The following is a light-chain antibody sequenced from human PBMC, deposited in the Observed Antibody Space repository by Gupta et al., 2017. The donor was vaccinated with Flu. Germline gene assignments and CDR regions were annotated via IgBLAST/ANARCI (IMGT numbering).Light chain of an antibody. Sequence: ISCTGTSSDIGSYNRVSWYHQPPGTAPKLMIYEVSNRPSGVPTRFSGSKSGNTASLTISGLQAEDEADYYCSSYTSSSTYVFGTGTKVTVL. CDR1: SSDIGSYNR. CDR3: SSYTSSSTYV. J-gene: IGLJ1*01. CDR2: EVS. V-gene: IGLV2-18*02.